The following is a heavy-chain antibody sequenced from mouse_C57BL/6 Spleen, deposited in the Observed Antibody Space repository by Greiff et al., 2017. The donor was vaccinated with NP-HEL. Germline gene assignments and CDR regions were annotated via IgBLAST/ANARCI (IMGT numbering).Heavy chain of an antibody. Sequence: VQLKESGGDLVKPGGSLKLSCAASGFTFSSYGMSWVRQTPDKRLEWVATISSGGSYTYYPDSVKGRFTISRDNAKNTLYLQMSSLKSEDTAMYYCARHEEHSSGSAWFAYWGQGTLVTVSA. J-gene: IGHJ3*01. V-gene: IGHV5-6*01. D-gene: IGHD3-2*02. CDR2: ISSGGSYT. CDR1: GFTFSSYG. CDR3: ARHEEHSSGSAWFAY.